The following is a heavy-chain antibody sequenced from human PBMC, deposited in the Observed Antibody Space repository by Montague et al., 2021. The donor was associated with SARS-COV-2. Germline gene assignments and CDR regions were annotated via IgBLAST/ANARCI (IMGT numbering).Heavy chain of an antibody. V-gene: IGHV4-39*01. J-gene: IGHJ4*02. CDR2: IYYRGST. CDR3: ATQEDPSGWIPGPFDF. Sequence: SETLSLTCTVSGGSISSSSYYWAWIRQPPGKGLEWIGSIYYRGSTHYSPSLKSRVFISVDTSKNQLSLTLTSVTAADTAVYYCATQEDPSGWIPGPFDFWGQGTLLSVSS. CDR1: GGSISSSSYY. D-gene: IGHD6-19*01.